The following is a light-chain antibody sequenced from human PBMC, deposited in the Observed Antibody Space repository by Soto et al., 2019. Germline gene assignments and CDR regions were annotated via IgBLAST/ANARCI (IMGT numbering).Light chain of an antibody. CDR2: DAS. J-gene: IGKJ5*01. Sequence: GWKHSPSTLSCSPSERAALSCGASQSVSSSYLAWYQQLPGLVSRLLIYDASSRATGIPDRFSGSGSGTDFTLSISRLEPEDVAVDYCKQYGRSPDTVGQGTRLEIK. V-gene: IGKV3D-20*01. CDR1: QSVSSSY. CDR3: KQYGRSPDT.